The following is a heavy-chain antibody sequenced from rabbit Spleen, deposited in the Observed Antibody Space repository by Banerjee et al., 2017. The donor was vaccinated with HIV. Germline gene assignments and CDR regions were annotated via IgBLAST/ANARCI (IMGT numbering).Heavy chain of an antibody. Sequence: QSLEESGGDLVKPGASLTLTCTASGFSFSSNYYMCWVRQAPGKGLEWIACMNVGSNDITGYATWAEGRFTISKTSSTTVTLQMTSLTAANTATYFCARDRSSAWGAPFDLNYYFNLWGPGTLVTVS. CDR3: ARDRSSAWGAPFDLNYYFNL. V-gene: IGHV1S40*01. CDR2: MNVGSNDIT. D-gene: IGHD4-1*01. J-gene: IGHJ4*01. CDR1: GFSFSSNYY.